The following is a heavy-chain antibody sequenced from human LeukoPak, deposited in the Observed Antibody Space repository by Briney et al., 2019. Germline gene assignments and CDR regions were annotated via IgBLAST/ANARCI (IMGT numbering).Heavy chain of an antibody. J-gene: IGHJ4*02. CDR3: AKPYSSSWYTGGGFDY. D-gene: IGHD6-13*01. V-gene: IGHV4-39*01. CDR2: IYYSGST. CDR1: GGSISSSNYY. Sequence: PSETLSLTCTVSGGSISSSNYYWGWIRQPPGKGLEWIGSIYYSGSTYYNPSLKSRVTISVDTSKNQFSLKLSSVTAADTAVYYCAKPYSSSWYTGGGFDYWGQGTLVTVSS.